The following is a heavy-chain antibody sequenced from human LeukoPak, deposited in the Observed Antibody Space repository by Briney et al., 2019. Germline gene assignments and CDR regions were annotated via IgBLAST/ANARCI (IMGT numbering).Heavy chain of an antibody. Sequence: GGSLRLSCAASGFTFSNYAMSWVRQAPGRGLEWVSAISGGGVSTYYADSVKGRFTISRDNSKNTLNLQMNSLRAEDTAVYYCARLVSSSARGYFDYWGQGTLVTVSS. CDR1: GFTFSNYA. CDR2: ISGGGVST. CDR3: ARLVSSSARGYFDY. V-gene: IGHV3-23*01. D-gene: IGHD6-6*01. J-gene: IGHJ4*02.